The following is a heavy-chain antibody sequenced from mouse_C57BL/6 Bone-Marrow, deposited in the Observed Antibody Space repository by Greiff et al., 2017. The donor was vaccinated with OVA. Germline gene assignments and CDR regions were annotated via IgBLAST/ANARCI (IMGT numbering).Heavy chain of an antibody. D-gene: IGHD2-3*01. Sequence: QVQLQQPGAELVKPGASVKLSCKASGYTFTSYWMQWVKQRPGQGLEWIGEIDPSDSYTNYNQKFKGKATLTVDTSSSTAYMQLSSLTSEDSAVYYCARTGYSYYYAMDYWGQGTSVTVSS. CDR3: ARTGYSYYYAMDY. CDR2: IDPSDSYT. V-gene: IGHV1-50*01. CDR1: GYTFTSYW. J-gene: IGHJ4*01.